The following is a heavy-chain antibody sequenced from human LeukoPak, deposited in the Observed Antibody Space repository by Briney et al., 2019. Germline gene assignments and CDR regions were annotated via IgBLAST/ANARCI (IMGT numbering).Heavy chain of an antibody. J-gene: IGHJ4*02. Sequence: GASVNVSCKTSVYTFTIYGISWVRQAPGQGLEWMGLISAYGNTNYAQNLQGRVTMTTDTSTSTAYMELRSLRSDDTAVYYCARGIIGYYFNYWGQGTLVTVSS. D-gene: IGHD2-15*01. CDR3: ARGIIGYYFNY. CDR1: VYTFTIYG. V-gene: IGHV1-18*01. CDR2: ISAYGNT.